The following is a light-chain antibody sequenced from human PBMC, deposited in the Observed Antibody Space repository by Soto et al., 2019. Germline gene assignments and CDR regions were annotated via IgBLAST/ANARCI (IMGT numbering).Light chain of an antibody. J-gene: IGLJ2*01. CDR1: RSDVGGYNL. CDR2: DVS. CDR3: SSYTSSSTHVV. V-gene: IGLV2-11*01. Sequence: QSALTQPRSVSGSPGQSVTISCTGTRSDVGGYNLVSWYQQHPGNAPKVLIYDVSQRPSGVPDRFSGSKSGNTASLTISGLQAEDEADYYCSSYTSSSTHVVFGGGTQLTVL.